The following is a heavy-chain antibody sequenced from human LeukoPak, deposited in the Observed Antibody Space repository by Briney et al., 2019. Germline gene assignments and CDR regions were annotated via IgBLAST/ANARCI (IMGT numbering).Heavy chain of an antibody. V-gene: IGHV3-7*01. CDR3: ARADSSIAARLSRSSIFNYYYYMDV. CDR1: EFTFTTYW. CDR2: INQDGTEK. J-gene: IGHJ6*03. Sequence: GGSLRLSCAASEFTFTTYWMSWVRQAPGKGLEWVANINQDGTEKYYVDSVKGRFTISRDNAKNSLYLQMNSLRAEDTAVYYCARADSSIAARLSRSSIFNYYYYMDVWGKGTTVTVSS. D-gene: IGHD6-6*01.